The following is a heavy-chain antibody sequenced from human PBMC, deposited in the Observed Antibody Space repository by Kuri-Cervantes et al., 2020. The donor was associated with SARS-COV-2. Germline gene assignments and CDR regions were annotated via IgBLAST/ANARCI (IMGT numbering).Heavy chain of an antibody. J-gene: IGHJ4*02. CDR1: GFTFSSYA. CDR3: ARDSPSSSSGWIFDY. CDR2: ISSSSSYI. D-gene: IGHD6-19*01. Sequence: GGSLRLSCAASGFTFSSYAMSWVRQAPGKRLEWVSSISSSSSYIYYADSVKGRFTISRDNAKNSLYLQMNSLRAEDTAVYYCARDSPSSSSGWIFDYWGQGTLVTVSS. V-gene: IGHV3-21*01.